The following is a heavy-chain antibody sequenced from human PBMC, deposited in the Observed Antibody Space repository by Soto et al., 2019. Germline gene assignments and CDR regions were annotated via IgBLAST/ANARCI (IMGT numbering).Heavy chain of an antibody. CDR3: ASSNDFWSGFGYYYGMDV. CDR1: GYTFTSYA. D-gene: IGHD3-3*01. Sequence: ASVKVSCKASGYTFTSYAMHWVRQAPGQRLEWMGWINAGNGNTKYSQKFQGRVTITRDTSARTAYMELSSLRSEDTAVYYCASSNDFWSGFGYYYGMDVWGQGTTVTVSS. J-gene: IGHJ6*02. V-gene: IGHV1-3*01. CDR2: INAGNGNT.